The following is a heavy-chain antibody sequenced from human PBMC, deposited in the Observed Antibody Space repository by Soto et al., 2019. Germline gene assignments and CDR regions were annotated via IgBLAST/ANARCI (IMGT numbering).Heavy chain of an antibody. V-gene: IGHV1-3*01. D-gene: IGHD2-2*01. J-gene: IGHJ6*03. CDR2: INAGNGNT. CDR1: GYTFTSYA. Sequence: ASVKVSCKASGYTFTSYAMHWVRQAPGQRLEWMGWINAGNGNTKYSQKFQGRVTITRDTSASTAYMELSSLRSEDTAVYYCARGCSSTSCSPVNYYYYYMDVWGKGTTVTVSS. CDR3: ARGCSSTSCSPVNYYYYYMDV.